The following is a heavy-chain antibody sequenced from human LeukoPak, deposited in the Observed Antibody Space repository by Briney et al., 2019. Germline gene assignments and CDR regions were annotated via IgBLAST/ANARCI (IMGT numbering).Heavy chain of an antibody. CDR1: GVSLSSSTYY. Sequence: PSETLSLTCTVSGVSLSSSTYYWGWIRQPPEKGLEWIAGISYSRTTYYNPSLKSRVTISIDTSKNQFSLNLSSVTAADTAVYFCARKPILGSGRHWYYFDYWGQGSLVTVSS. V-gene: IGHV4-39*01. CDR3: ARKPILGSGRHWYYFDY. J-gene: IGHJ4*02. D-gene: IGHD3-10*01. CDR2: ISYSRTT.